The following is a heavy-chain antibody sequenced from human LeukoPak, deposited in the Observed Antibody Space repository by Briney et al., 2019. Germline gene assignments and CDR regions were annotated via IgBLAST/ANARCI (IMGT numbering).Heavy chain of an antibody. V-gene: IGHV1-2*02. Sequence: ASVKVSCKASGYTFTGYYMHWVRQAPGQGLEWTGWINPNSGGTNYAQKFQGRVTMTRDTSISTAYMELSRLRSDDTAVYYCARVITMVRGVMTQDNWFDPWGQGTLVTVSS. CDR1: GYTFTGYY. D-gene: IGHD3-10*01. CDR3: ARVITMVRGVMTQDNWFDP. CDR2: INPNSGGT. J-gene: IGHJ5*02.